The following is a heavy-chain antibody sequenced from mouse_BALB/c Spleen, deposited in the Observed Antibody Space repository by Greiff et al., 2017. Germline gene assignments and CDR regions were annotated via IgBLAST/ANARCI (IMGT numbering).Heavy chain of an antibody. CDR2: INPYNGDT. V-gene: IGHV1-20*02. J-gene: IGHJ2*01. D-gene: IGHD2-1*01. Sequence: EVQLQQSGPELVKPGASVKISCKASGYSFTGYFMNWVMQSHGKSLEWIGRINPYNGDTFYNQKFKGKATLTVDKSSSTAHMELRSLASEDSAVYYCARGGDYGTSFDYWGQGTTLTVSS. CDR1: GYSFTGYF. CDR3: ARGGDYGTSFDY.